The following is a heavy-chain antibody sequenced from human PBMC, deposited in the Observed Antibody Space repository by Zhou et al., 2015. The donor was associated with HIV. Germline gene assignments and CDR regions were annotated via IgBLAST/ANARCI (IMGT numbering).Heavy chain of an antibody. CDR3: AAWVAVSSRGTEHEY. CDR1: GFTFTSSA. J-gene: IGHJ4*02. V-gene: IGHV1-58*01. CDR2: IVVGSGNT. Sequence: QMQLVQSGPEVKKPGTSVKVSCKASGFTFTSSAVQWVRQARGQRLEWIGWIVVGSGNTNYAQKFQERVTITRDMSTSTAYMELSSLRSEDTAVYYCAAWVAVSSRGTEHEYWGQGTLVTVSS. D-gene: IGHD2-21*01.